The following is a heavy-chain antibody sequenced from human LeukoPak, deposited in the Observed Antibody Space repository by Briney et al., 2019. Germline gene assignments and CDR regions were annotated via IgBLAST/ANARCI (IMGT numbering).Heavy chain of an antibody. CDR3: AVLQLWLRVDTFDI. V-gene: IGHV1-8*03. J-gene: IGHJ3*02. CDR1: GYTFTKYD. CDR2: MNPNSGNT. D-gene: IGHD5-18*01. Sequence: ASVKVSCKASGYTFTKYDINWVRQATGQGLEWMGWMNPNSGNTGYAQKCQGRVTITRNTSISTAYMELSSLRSEDTAVYYCAVLQLWLRVDTFDIWGQGTMVTVSS.